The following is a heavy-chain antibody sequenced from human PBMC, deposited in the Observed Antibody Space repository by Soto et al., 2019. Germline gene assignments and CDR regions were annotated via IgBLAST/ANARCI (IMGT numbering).Heavy chain of an antibody. J-gene: IGHJ6*02. CDR1: GFTFSDFA. CDR2: LDGAGGST. V-gene: IGHV3-23*01. D-gene: IGHD3-10*01. CDR3: AAPRDEYGSGVSWFTYGMDI. Sequence: TGGSLRLSCLAYGFTFSDFAMTWVRHVPGRGLDWVASLDGAGGSTYYAESVSGRFSISRDNSQNTLFLQMKRLTVDDTAIYYCAAPRDEYGSGVSWFTYGMDIWGQGTTVTVSS.